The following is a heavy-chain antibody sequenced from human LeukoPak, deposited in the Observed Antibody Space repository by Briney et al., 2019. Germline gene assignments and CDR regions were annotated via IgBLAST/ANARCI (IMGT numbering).Heavy chain of an antibody. J-gene: IGHJ4*02. CDR2: IYDSGST. CDR3: ARRYCTGGNCYFLGPIFR. CDR1: GGSISSSSYH. Sequence: SETLSLTCTVSGGSISSSSYHWGWIRQPPGKGLEWIGRIYDSGSTYYNPSLKSRVTISVDTSKNQFSLKLSSVPAADTAVYYCARRYCTGGNCYFLGPIFRWGQGTLVTVSS. V-gene: IGHV4-39*01. D-gene: IGHD2-15*01.